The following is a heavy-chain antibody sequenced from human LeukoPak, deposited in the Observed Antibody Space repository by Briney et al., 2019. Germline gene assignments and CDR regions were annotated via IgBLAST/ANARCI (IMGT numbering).Heavy chain of an antibody. V-gene: IGHV4-59*01. Sequence: SETLSLTCTVSGGSISSYYWSWLRQPPGKGLEWIGYIYYSGSTNYNPSLKSRVTISVDKSKNQFSLKLSSVTAADTAVYYCAGGDILTGYWFFDYWGQGTLVTVSS. CDR1: GGSISSYY. CDR3: AGGDILTGYWFFDY. CDR2: IYYSGST. J-gene: IGHJ4*02. D-gene: IGHD3-9*01.